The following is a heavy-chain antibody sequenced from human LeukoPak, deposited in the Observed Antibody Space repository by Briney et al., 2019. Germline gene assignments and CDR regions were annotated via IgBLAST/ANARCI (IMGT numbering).Heavy chain of an antibody. V-gene: IGHV4-61*02. CDR3: ARRPNSSGWRFDY. CDR2: IYTSGST. Sequence: SETLSLTCTVSGGSISSGSYYWSWIRQPAGKGLEWIGRIYTSGSTNYNPSLKSRVTISVDTSKNQFSLKLSSVTAADTAVYYCARRPNSSGWRFDYWGQGTLVTVSS. CDR1: GGSISSGSYY. J-gene: IGHJ4*02. D-gene: IGHD6-19*01.